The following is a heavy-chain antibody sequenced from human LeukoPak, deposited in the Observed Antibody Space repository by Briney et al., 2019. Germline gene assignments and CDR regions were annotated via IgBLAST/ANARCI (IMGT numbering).Heavy chain of an antibody. CDR3: ARAPSEIGGYYPEYFRH. D-gene: IGHD3-22*01. V-gene: IGHV3-74*01. J-gene: IGHJ1*01. CDR2: IKSDGST. CDR1: GFTLSSYS. Sequence: GGSLRLSCVASGFTLSSYSMNWVRQAPGKGLVWVSRIKSDGSTNYADSVKGRFTISRDNAKNTVSLQMNSLRAEDTGVYYCARAPSEIGGYYPEYFRHWGQGTLVTVSS.